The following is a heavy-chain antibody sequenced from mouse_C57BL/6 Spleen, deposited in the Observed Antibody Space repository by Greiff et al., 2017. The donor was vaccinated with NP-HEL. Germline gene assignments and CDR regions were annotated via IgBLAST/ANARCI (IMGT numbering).Heavy chain of an antibody. V-gene: IGHV5-12*01. Sequence: EVQGVESGGGLVQPGGSLKLSCAASGFTFSDYYMYWVRQTPEKRLEWVAYISNGGGSTYYPDTVKGRFTISSDNAKNTLYLQMSRLKSEDTAMYYCARQYYGSSGYYYAMDYWGQGTSVTVSS. CDR3: ARQYYGSSGYYYAMDY. D-gene: IGHD1-1*01. J-gene: IGHJ4*01. CDR2: ISNGGGST. CDR1: GFTFSDYY.